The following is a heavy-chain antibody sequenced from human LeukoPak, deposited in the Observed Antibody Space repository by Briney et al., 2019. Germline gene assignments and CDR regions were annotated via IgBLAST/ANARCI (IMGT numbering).Heavy chain of an antibody. Sequence: ASXKVSCKASGYTFTGYYMHWVRQAPGQGLEWMGWINPNSGGTNYAQKFQGRVTMTRDTSISTAYMELSRLRSDDTAVYYCARERFLEWLLYGDAFDIWGQGTMVTVSS. J-gene: IGHJ3*02. D-gene: IGHD3-3*01. CDR2: INPNSGGT. V-gene: IGHV1-2*02. CDR1: GYTFTGYY. CDR3: ARERFLEWLLYGDAFDI.